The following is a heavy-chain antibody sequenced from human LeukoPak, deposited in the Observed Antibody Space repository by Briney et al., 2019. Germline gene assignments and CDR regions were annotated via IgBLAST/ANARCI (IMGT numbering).Heavy chain of an antibody. CDR1: VFTFSSYG. CDR3: ARYDGYVFYIDY. J-gene: IGHJ4*02. Sequence: GGSLRLSCAASVFTFSSYGMHWVRQAPGKGLAWVAVIWHDGSNQNYADSVKGRFTISRDNSKNTLYLQMDSLRAEDTAIYYCARYDGYVFYIDYWGQGTLVTVSS. V-gene: IGHV3-33*01. CDR2: IWHDGSNQ. D-gene: IGHD5-24*01.